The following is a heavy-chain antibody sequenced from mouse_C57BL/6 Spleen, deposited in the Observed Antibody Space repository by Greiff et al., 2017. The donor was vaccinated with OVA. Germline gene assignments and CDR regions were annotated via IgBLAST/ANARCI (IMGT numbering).Heavy chain of an antibody. V-gene: IGHV1-42*01. Sequence: VQLQQSGPELVKPGASVKISCKASGYSFTGYYMNWVKQSPEKSLEWIGEINPSTGGTTYNQKFKAKATLTVDKSSSTAYMQLKSLTSEDSAVCYCARSGGNGDFDYWGQGTTLTVSS. CDR2: INPSTGGT. CDR3: ARSGGNGDFDY. D-gene: IGHD1-1*02. CDR1: GYSFTGYY. J-gene: IGHJ2*01.